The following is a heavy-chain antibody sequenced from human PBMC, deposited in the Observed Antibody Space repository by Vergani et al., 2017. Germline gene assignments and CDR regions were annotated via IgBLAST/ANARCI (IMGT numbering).Heavy chain of an antibody. V-gene: IGHV4-38-2*01. J-gene: IGHJ4*02. Sequence: QVQLQESGPGLVKPSETLSLTCAVSGYSISSGYYWGWIRQPPGKGLRGIGSIYHGWSTYYNPSLKSRATISVDTSKNQVSLKLSSVTAADTAVYYCARLWEYGDYLRDWGQGTLVTVSS. CDR1: GYSISSGYY. CDR3: ARLWEYGDYLRD. D-gene: IGHD4-17*01. CDR2: IYHGWST.